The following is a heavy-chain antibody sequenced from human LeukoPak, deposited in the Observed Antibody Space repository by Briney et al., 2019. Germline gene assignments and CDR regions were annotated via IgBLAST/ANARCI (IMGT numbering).Heavy chain of an antibody. Sequence: GGSLRLSCAASGFTFRNYAMTWVRQAPGKGLEWVSAMSGSGAGTYYADSVKGRFTISRDNSEKTLYLQMNSLRAEDTAVYYCAKTFYYDSSGYWDDWGQGTLVAVSS. J-gene: IGHJ4*02. D-gene: IGHD3-22*01. V-gene: IGHV3-23*01. CDR2: MSGSGAGT. CDR1: GFTFRNYA. CDR3: AKTFYYDSSGYWDD.